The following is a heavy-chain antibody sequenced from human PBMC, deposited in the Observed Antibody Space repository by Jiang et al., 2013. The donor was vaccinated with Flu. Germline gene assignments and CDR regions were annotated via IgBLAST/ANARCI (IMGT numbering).Heavy chain of an antibody. CDR1: GFSLSNARMG. CDR2: IFSNDEK. Sequence: KPTQTLTLTCTVSGFSLSNARMGVSWIRQPPGKALEWLAHIFSNDEKSYSTSLKSRLTISKDTSKSQVVLTMTNMDPVDTATYYCARRSSSWSYYYYGMDVWGQGTTVTVSS. D-gene: IGHD6-13*01. V-gene: IGHV2-26*01. J-gene: IGHJ6*02. CDR3: ARRSSSWSYYYYGMDV.